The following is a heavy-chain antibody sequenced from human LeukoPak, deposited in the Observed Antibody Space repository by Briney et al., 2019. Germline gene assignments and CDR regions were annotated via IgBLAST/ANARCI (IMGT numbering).Heavy chain of an antibody. CDR2: IYHSGST. CDR3: AREPRHIVGATYDDAFDI. D-gene: IGHD1-26*01. CDR1: GGSISSSNW. J-gene: IGHJ3*02. V-gene: IGHV4-4*02. Sequence: SGTLSLTCAVSGGSISSSNWWSWVRQPPGKGLEWIGEIYHSGSTNYNPSLKSRVTISVDKSKNQFSLKLSSVTAADTAVYYCAREPRHIVGATYDDAFDIWGQGTMVTVSS.